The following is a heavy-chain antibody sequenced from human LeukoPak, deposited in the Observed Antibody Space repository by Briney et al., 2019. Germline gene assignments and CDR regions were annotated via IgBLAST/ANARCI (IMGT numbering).Heavy chain of an antibody. CDR2: ISYDGSNK. V-gene: IGHV3-30*04. CDR1: GFTFSSYA. Sequence: GGSLRLSCAASGFTFSSYAMHWVRQAPGKGLEWVAVISYDGSNKYYADSVKGRFTISRDNSKNTLYLQMNSLRAEDTAVYYCAKGPYYYDSSGYRCDYWGQGTLVTVSS. CDR3: AKGPYYYDSSGYRCDY. D-gene: IGHD3-22*01. J-gene: IGHJ4*02.